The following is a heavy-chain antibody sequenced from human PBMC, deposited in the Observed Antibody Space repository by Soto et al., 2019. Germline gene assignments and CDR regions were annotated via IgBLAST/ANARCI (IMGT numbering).Heavy chain of an antibody. V-gene: IGHV3-11*01. CDR2: ISSSGSTI. D-gene: IGHD6-6*01. CDR1: GFTFSDYY. Sequence: LRLSCAASGFTFSDYYMSWIRQAPGKGLEWVSYISSSGSTIYYADSVKGRFTISRDNAKNSLYLQMNSLRAEDTAVYYCARDLAARPPLGMDVWGQGTTVTVSS. J-gene: IGHJ6*02. CDR3: ARDLAARPPLGMDV.